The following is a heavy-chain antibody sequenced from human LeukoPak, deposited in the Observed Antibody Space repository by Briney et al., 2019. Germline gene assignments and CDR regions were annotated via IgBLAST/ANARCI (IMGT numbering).Heavy chain of an antibody. J-gene: IGHJ4*02. Sequence: GGSLRLSCAASGFIFSDYWMHWVRQGPGKGLVWVSRIKSDGSSTSYAESVKGRFTISRDNAKNTVYVHMNSLRDEDTAVYYCAKVPPLHCSSTSCYLDYWGQGTLVTVSS. CDR1: GFIFSDYW. D-gene: IGHD2-2*01. CDR2: IKSDGSST. CDR3: AKVPPLHCSSTSCYLDY. V-gene: IGHV3-74*01.